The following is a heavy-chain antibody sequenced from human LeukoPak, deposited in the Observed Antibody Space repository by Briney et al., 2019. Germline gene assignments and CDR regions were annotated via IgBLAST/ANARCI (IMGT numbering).Heavy chain of an antibody. CDR2: IYPGDSDT. D-gene: IGHD4-23*01. Sequence: GESLKISCKGSGYSFPSYWIGWVRQMPGKGLEWMAIIYPGDSDTRYSPSFQGQVTISADKSISTAYLQWSSLKASDTAMYYCARQYYGDNSGFDYWGQGTPVTVSS. CDR3: ARQYYGDNSGFDY. CDR1: GYSFPSYW. V-gene: IGHV5-51*01. J-gene: IGHJ4*02.